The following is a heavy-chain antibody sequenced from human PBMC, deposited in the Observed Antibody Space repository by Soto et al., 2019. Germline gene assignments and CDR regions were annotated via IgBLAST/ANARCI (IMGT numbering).Heavy chain of an antibody. CDR1: GYTFVTYG. J-gene: IGHJ5*02. CDR3: ARDQTYYFDSSGRNGFDP. V-gene: IGHV1-3*01. CDR2: INAGNGDT. D-gene: IGHD3-22*01. Sequence: QVQLVQSGAEVRKPGASVKVSCKASGYTFVTYGIHWVRQVPGERLEWMGWINAGNGDTKYSQKFQGRLSVTRDTSATAVYMELSSLRSADTAGYYCARDQTYYFDSSGRNGFDPWGKGTQVPVSP.